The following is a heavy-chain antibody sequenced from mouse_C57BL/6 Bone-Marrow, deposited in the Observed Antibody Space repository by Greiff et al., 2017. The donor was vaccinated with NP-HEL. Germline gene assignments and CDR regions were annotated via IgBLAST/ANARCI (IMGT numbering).Heavy chain of an antibody. J-gene: IGHJ4*01. CDR3: ARWAFYDSLYYYAMDY. D-gene: IGHD2-3*01. V-gene: IGHV14-3*01. Sequence: VQLQQSVAELVRPGASVKLSCTASGFNIKNTYMHWVKQRPEQGLEWIGRIDPANGNTKYAPKFQGKATITADTSSNTDYLQLSSLTSEDTAIYYCARWAFYDSLYYYAMDYWGQGTSVTVSS. CDR1: GFNIKNTY. CDR2: IDPANGNT.